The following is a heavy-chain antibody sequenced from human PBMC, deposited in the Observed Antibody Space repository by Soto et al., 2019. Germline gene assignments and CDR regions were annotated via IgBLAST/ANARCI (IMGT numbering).Heavy chain of an antibody. Sequence: QVQLVESGGGVVQPGRSLRLSCAASGFTFSSYGMHWVRQAPGKGLEWVAVIWYDGSNKYYADSVKGRFTISRDNSKNTLYLQMNSLRAEDTAVYYCARVGGQWLEGGQYYFDYWGQGTLVTVSS. J-gene: IGHJ4*02. CDR3: ARVGGQWLEGGQYYFDY. V-gene: IGHV3-33*01. D-gene: IGHD6-19*01. CDR1: GFTFSSYG. CDR2: IWYDGSNK.